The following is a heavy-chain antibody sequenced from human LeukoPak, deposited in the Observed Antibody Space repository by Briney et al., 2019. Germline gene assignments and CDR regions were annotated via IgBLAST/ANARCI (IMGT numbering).Heavy chain of an antibody. CDR2: IYYTGTT. V-gene: IGHV4-30-4*07. CDR1: GGSLSSGGYS. CDR3: ARGTPGYDY. J-gene: IGHJ4*02. D-gene: IGHD4-23*01. Sequence: SQTLSLTCAVSGGSLSSGGYSWSWVRQPPGKGLEWTGYIYYTGTTYYNPSLKGQVTISVNTSKNHFSLKLTSVTVADTAVYYCARGTPGYDYWGKGTLVTVSS.